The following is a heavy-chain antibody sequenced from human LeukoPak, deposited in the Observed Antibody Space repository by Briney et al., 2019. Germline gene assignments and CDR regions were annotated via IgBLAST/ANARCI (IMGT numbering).Heavy chain of an antibody. Sequence: SQTLSLTCAISGDSVCSNSAALNWIRQSPSRGLEWLGRTYYRSKWYNDYAVSVKSRITINPDTSKNQFSLQLNSVTPEDTAVYYCARGRRVYYYDSSGYSYYYYGMDVWGQGTTVTVSS. D-gene: IGHD3-22*01. CDR3: ARGRRVYYYDSSGYSYYYYGMDV. J-gene: IGHJ6*02. CDR1: GDSVCSNSAA. CDR2: TYYRSKWYN. V-gene: IGHV6-1*01.